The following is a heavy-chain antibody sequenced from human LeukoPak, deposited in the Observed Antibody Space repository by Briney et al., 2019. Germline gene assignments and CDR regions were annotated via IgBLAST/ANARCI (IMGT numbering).Heavy chain of an antibody. D-gene: IGHD3-10*01. J-gene: IGHJ4*02. CDR2: ISAYNGNT. Sequence: ASVTVSFTASGYTFTIYGISWVRQAPGQGLEWMGWISAYNGNTNYAQKLQGRVTMTTDTSTSTAYMELRSLRSDDTAVCYCARDPYGSGSYYNSLFEYWGQGTLVTVSS. CDR3: ARDPYGSGSYYNSLFEY. V-gene: IGHV1-18*04. CDR1: GYTFTIYG.